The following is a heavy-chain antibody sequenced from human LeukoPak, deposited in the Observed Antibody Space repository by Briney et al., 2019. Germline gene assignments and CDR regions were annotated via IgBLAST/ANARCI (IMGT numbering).Heavy chain of an antibody. J-gene: IGHJ5*02. V-gene: IGHV3-73*01. CDR2: MDKETNLYAT. Sequence: GGSLRLSCVASGFTFSDSAIHWVRQSSGKWLEWSGHMDKETNLYATALAASVKGRFTVSRDDSKNTAYLHMNSLKTEDTALYYCTRDSGTYNWFDPWGQGTLVTVSS. CDR3: TRDSGTYNWFDP. CDR1: GFTFSDSA. D-gene: IGHD1-26*01.